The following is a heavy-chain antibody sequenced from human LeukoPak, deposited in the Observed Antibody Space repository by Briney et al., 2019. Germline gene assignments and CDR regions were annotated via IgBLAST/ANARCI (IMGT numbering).Heavy chain of an antibody. Sequence: ASVKVSCKAPGYTFTSYYMHWVRQAPGQGLEWMGIINPSGGSTSYAQKFQGRVTMTRDMSTSTVYMELSSLRSEDTAVYYCARTYSSSSGDYYMDVWGKGTTVTVSS. J-gene: IGHJ6*03. V-gene: IGHV1-46*01. CDR2: INPSGGST. D-gene: IGHD6-6*01. CDR1: GYTFTSYY. CDR3: ARTYSSSSGDYYMDV.